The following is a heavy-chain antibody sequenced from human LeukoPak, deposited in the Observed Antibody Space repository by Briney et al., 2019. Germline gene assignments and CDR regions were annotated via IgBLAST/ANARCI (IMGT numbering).Heavy chain of an antibody. J-gene: IGHJ3*02. CDR2: IYYSGST. CDR1: GGSISSGDYY. V-gene: IGHV4-30-4*01. D-gene: IGHD5-18*01. Sequence: SQTLSLTCTVSGGSISSGDYYWSWLRQPPGKGLEWIVYIYYSGSTYYNPSLKSRVTISVDTSKNQFSLKLSSVTAADTAVYYCASRNSYSYGAFDIWGQGTMVTVSS. CDR3: ASRNSYSYGAFDI.